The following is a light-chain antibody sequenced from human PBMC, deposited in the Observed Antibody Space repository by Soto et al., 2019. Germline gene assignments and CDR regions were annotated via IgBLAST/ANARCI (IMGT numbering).Light chain of an antibody. CDR2: DAS. CDR1: QSTSSW. CDR3: QQYNSYSWT. Sequence: DIQMTQSPSTLSASVGDRVTITCRASQSTSSWLAWYQQKPGKAPKLMIYDASSLESGVPSRFSGSGSGTEFTLTISSLKTDDFATYYCQQYNSYSWTFGQGTKVDIK. J-gene: IGKJ1*01. V-gene: IGKV1-5*01.